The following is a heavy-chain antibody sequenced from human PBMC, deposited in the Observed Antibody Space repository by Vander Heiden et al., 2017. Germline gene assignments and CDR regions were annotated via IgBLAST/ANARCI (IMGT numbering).Heavy chain of an antibody. CDR1: GFTFNNAW. V-gene: IGHV3-15*07. CDR3: TTDPNSSAYYYYYYGMHV. CDR2: IKSKTDGETT. J-gene: IGHJ6*02. Sequence: EVQLVESGGGLVKPGGSLRVSCEGSGFTFNNAWMNWVRQAPGKGLEWVGRIKSKTDGETTDYAAPVKGRFTVLRDDSKNTLYLQMNSLKTEDTAVYYCTTDPNSSAYYYYYYGMHVWGQGTTVTVSS. D-gene: IGHD3-22*01.